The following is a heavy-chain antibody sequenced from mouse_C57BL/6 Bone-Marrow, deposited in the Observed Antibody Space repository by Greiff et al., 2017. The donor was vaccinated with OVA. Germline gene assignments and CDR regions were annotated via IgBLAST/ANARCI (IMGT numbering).Heavy chain of an antibody. CDR3: VREGDYYGSSSYYFDY. Sequence: EVMLVESGGGLVQPKGSLKLSCAASGFTFNTYAMHWVRQAPGTGLEWVARIRSKSSNYATYYADSVKDRFTISRDDSQSMLYLQMNNLKTEDTAMYYCVREGDYYGSSSYYFDYWGQGTTLTVSS. V-gene: IGHV10-3*01. CDR2: IRSKSSNYAT. D-gene: IGHD1-1*01. J-gene: IGHJ2*01. CDR1: GFTFNTYA.